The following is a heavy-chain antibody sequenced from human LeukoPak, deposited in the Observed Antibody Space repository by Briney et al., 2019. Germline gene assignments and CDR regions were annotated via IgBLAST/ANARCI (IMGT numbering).Heavy chain of an antibody. Sequence: GGSLRLSCAASGFTFSSYAMHWVRQAPGKGLEWAAVISYDGSNKYYADSVKGRFTISRDNSKNTPYLQMNSLRAEDTAVYYCVGVRFLEWLGDAFDIWGQGTMVTVSS. J-gene: IGHJ3*02. CDR2: ISYDGSNK. V-gene: IGHV3-30-3*01. CDR3: VGVRFLEWLGDAFDI. CDR1: GFTFSSYA. D-gene: IGHD3-3*01.